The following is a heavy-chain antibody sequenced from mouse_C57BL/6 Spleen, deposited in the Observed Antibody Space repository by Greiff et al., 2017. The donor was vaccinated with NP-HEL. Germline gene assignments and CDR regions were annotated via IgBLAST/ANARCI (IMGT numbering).Heavy chain of an antibody. CDR2: IRRKSSNYAT. D-gene: IGHD1-1*01. CDR3: VRDEDYYGSEVAY. CDR1: GFTFNTYA. Sequence: DVQLVESGGGLVQPKGSLKLSCAASGFTFNTYAMHWVRQAPGKGLEWVARIRRKSSNYATYYADSVKDRFTISRDDSQSMLYLQMNNLKTEDTAMYYCVRDEDYYGSEVAYWGQGTLVTVSA. V-gene: IGHV10-3*01. J-gene: IGHJ3*01.